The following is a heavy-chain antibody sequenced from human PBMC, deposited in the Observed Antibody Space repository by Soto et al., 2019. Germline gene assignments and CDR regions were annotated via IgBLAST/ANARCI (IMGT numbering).Heavy chain of an antibody. D-gene: IGHD4-17*01. CDR1: GGTFSSYA. CDR2: IIPVFGTA. Sequence: SVKVSCKASGGTFSSYAISWVRQAPGQGLEWMGGIIPVFGTANYAQKFQGRVTITADESTSTAYMELSSLRSEDTAVYYCARDLFKADYGGGFDYWGQGTLVTVSS. V-gene: IGHV1-69*13. CDR3: ARDLFKADYGGGFDY. J-gene: IGHJ4*02.